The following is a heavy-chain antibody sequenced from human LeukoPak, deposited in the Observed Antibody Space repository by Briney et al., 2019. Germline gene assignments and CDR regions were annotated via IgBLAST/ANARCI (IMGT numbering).Heavy chain of an antibody. CDR1: GGSLSGYY. Sequence: PSETLSLTCAVYGGSLSGYYWSWIRQPPGKGLEWIGEINHSGSTNHNPSLKSRVTISVDTSKNQFSLKLSSVTAADTAVYYCARVWLNLRRTSSTQGFDYWGQGTLVTVSS. CDR3: ARVWLNLRRTSSTQGFDY. V-gene: IGHV4-34*01. J-gene: IGHJ4*02. D-gene: IGHD5-24*01. CDR2: INHSGST.